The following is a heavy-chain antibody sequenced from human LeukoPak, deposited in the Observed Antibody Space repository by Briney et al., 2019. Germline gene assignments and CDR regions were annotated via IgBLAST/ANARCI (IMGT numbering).Heavy chain of an antibody. CDR1: VDSVSSNFPV. CDR2: TYYRSKWYN. CDR3: ARGYNDYTPSFDY. D-gene: IGHD4-11*01. J-gene: IGHJ4*02. Sequence: SQTLSLTCAISVDSVSSNFPVWNWIRQSPSRGLEWLGRTYYRSKWYNEYAISVKRRITINPDTSKNLFSLQLNFVTPEDTAVYYCARGYNDYTPSFDYWGQGILVPVSS. V-gene: IGHV6-1*01.